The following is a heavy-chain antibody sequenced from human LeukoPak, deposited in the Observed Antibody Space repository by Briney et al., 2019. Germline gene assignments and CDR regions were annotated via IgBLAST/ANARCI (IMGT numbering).Heavy chain of an antibody. CDR2: FSASGNS. J-gene: IGHJ4*02. V-gene: IGHV4-61*02. CDR3: ARALCSGGSCYIDY. Sequence: SETLSLTCTVSGDSISSVDYYWSWIRQPAGKGLEWIGRFSASGNSNYNPSLKSRLTISVDTSKNQFSLKLSSVTAADTAVYYCARALCSGGSCYIDYWGQGTLVTVSS. D-gene: IGHD2-15*01. CDR1: GDSISSVDYY.